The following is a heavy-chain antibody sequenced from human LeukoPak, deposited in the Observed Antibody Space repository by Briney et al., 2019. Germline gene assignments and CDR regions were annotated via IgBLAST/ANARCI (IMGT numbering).Heavy chain of an antibody. CDR3: ARVTGYQLLAGYFYYMDV. D-gene: IGHD2-2*01. CDR2: INSDGSST. J-gene: IGHJ6*03. CDR1: GFTFSSYW. Sequence: GGSLRLSCAASGFTFSSYWMHWVRQAPGKGLVWVSRINSDGSSTTYADSVRGRFTISRDNAKNTLYLQMNILRAEDTAVYYCARVTGYQLLAGYFYYMDVWGKGTTVTVSS. V-gene: IGHV3-74*01.